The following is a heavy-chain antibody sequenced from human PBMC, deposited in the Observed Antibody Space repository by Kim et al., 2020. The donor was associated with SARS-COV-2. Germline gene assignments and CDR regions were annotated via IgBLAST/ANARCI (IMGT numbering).Heavy chain of an antibody. CDR3: ARDLLQSGYDY. CDR2: NI. J-gene: IGHJ4*02. D-gene: IGHD5-12*01. V-gene: IGHV1-3*01. Sequence: NIKYSQKFRGRATLTWDTSASTAYMELRALTSEDTAVYYCARDLLQSGYDYWGQGTLVNVAS.